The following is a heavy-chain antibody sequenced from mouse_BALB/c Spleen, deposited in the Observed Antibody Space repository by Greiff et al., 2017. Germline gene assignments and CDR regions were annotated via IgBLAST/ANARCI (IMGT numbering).Heavy chain of an antibody. CDR3: ARHLITAVGSFDY. CDR1: GYTFSSYW. CDR2: ILPGSGST. J-gene: IGHJ2*01. V-gene: IGHV1-9*01. D-gene: IGHD1-1*01. Sequence: VQLQQSGAELMKPGASVKISCKATGYTFSSYWLEWVKQRPGHGLEWIGEILPGSGSTNYNEKFKGKATFTADTSSSTAYMQLSSLTSEDSAVYYCARHLITAVGSFDYWGQGTTLTVSS.